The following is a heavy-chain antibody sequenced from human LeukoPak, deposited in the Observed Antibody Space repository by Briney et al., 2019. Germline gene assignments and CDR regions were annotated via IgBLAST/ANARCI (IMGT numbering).Heavy chain of an antibody. J-gene: IGHJ4*02. CDR2: INPSGGST. D-gene: IGHD6-19*01. Sequence: ASVKVSCKASGYTFTSYYMHWVRPAPGQGLEWMGVINPSGGSTTYAQKFQGRVTMTRDTSTSPVYMELSSLRFEDTAVYYCARELHSSGYYYFDFWGQGTLVTVSS. CDR1: GYTFTSYY. V-gene: IGHV1-46*01. CDR3: ARELHSSGYYYFDF.